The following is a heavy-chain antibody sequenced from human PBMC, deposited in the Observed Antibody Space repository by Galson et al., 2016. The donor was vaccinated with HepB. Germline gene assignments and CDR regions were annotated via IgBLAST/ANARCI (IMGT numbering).Heavy chain of an antibody. D-gene: IGHD1-7*01. CDR2: ISYDGSNK. CDR1: GFSFSSYG. V-gene: IGHV3-30*18. J-gene: IGHJ2*01. CDR3: AKEATATTGAKTKRVWYFDL. Sequence: SLRLSCATSGFSFSSYGMHWVRQAPGKGLEWVAVISYDGSNKYYADSVKGRFTISRDDATNSLYLQMNSLRDEDTAVYYCAKEATATTGAKTKRVWYFDLWGRGTLVTVSS.